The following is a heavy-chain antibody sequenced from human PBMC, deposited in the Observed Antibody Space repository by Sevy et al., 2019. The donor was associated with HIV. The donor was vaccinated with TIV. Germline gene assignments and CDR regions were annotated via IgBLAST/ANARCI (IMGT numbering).Heavy chain of an antibody. CDR3: AKGYCSGGSCPRDYYYYGMDV. J-gene: IGHJ6*02. Sequence: GGSLRLSCAASGFTFSTYAMNWVRQAPGKGLEWVSSISGSGRSTYYADSVEGRFTISRHNSKNTLSLQMNSLRADDTAVYYCAKGYCSGGSCPRDYYYYGMDVWGQGTTVTVSS. CDR2: ISGSGRST. V-gene: IGHV3-23*01. CDR1: GFTFSTYA. D-gene: IGHD2-15*01.